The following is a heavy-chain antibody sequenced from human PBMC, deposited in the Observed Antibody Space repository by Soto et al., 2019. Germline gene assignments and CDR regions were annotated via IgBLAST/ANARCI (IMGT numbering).Heavy chain of an antibody. CDR3: AAPGGGGAFDI. CDR1: GGTFSSYT. V-gene: IGHV1-69*02. J-gene: IGHJ3*02. D-gene: IGHD3-10*01. Sequence: QVQLVQSGAEVKKPGSSVKVSCKASGGTFSSYTISWVRQAPGQGLEWMGRIIPILGIANYAQKFQGRVKITAEKTTSTAYMELSSLRSEDTAVYYCAAPGGGGAFDIWGQGTMVTVSS. CDR2: IIPILGIA.